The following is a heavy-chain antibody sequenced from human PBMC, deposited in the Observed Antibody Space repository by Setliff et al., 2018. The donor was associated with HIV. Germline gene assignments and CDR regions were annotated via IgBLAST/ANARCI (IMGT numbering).Heavy chain of an antibody. CDR2: KYYSGST. CDR3: ARHPAEGSGSYAALKWYFDL. D-gene: IGHD3-10*01. CDR1: GGSIGSSSHY. V-gene: IGHV4-39*01. J-gene: IGHJ2*01. Sequence: SETLSLTCTVAGGSIGSSSHYWGWIRQPPGKGLEWIGSKYYSGSTYYNPSLKRRVTISVDTSKNQFSLKLSSVTAADTAIYYCARHPAEGSGSYAALKWYFDLWGRGTLVTVSS.